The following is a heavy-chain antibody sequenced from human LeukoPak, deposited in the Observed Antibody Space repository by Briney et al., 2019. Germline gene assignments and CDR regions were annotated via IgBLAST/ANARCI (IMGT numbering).Heavy chain of an antibody. Sequence: GASVKVSCKASENTFTNYYMHWVRQAPGQGLEWLGLINPNGGRTAYAQNFQGRVTMTRDTSTTTLYLELSSLRSDDTAVYYCARDMSTRVTPISYAFDLWGQGTMVTVSS. CDR1: ENTFTNYY. J-gene: IGHJ3*01. CDR2: INPNGGRT. V-gene: IGHV1-46*01. D-gene: IGHD4-23*01. CDR3: ARDMSTRVTPISYAFDL.